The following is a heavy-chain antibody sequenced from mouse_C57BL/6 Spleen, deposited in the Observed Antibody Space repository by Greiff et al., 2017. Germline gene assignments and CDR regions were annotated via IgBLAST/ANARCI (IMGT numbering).Heavy chain of an antibody. CDR2: ISSGGSYT. CDR1: GFTFSSYC. Sequence: EVMLVESGGDLVKPGGSLKLSCAASGFTFSSYCMSWVRQTPDKRLEWVATISSGGSYTYYPASVQGRFTISRDNAKNTLYLQMHSLKSEDTDIYYCEGSSYGEYAMDYWGQGTSVTVSS. J-gene: IGHJ4*01. CDR3: EGSSYGEYAMDY. V-gene: IGHV5-6*02. D-gene: IGHD1-1*01.